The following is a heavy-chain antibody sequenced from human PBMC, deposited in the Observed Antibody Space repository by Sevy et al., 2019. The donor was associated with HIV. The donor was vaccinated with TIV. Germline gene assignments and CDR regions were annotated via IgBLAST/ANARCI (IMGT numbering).Heavy chain of an antibody. CDR1: GYSISSDYY. D-gene: IGHD6-19*01. CDR3: ARAIGTQVGGLYYFDY. V-gene: IGHV4-38-2*01. CDR2: IYHSGYS. Sequence: SETLSLTCAVSGYSISSDYYWGWIRQPPGKGLEWIGSIYHSGYSYYNPSLKSRVTISVDTSKNQFSLKLSSVTAADTAVYYCARAIGTQVGGLYYFDYWGQGTLVTVSS. J-gene: IGHJ4*02.